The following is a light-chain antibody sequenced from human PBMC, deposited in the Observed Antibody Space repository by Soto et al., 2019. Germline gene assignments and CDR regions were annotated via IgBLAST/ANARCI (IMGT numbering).Light chain of an antibody. V-gene: IGKV1D-16*01. CDR2: GPS. CDR3: QQYNGPIT. CDR1: QGISTW. Sequence: EIQLTQSPSSVSASVGDRVTITCRASQGISTWLAWYQQKAAKAPNPLIYGPSNLHSEVQSRFSGSGSGTEFTLTTNSLQPDDFATYYCQQYNGPITFGPGTRLEI. J-gene: IGKJ5*01.